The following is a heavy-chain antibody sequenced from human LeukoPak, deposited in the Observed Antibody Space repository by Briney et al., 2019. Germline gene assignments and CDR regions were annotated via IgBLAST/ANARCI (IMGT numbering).Heavy chain of an antibody. V-gene: IGHV1-46*01. J-gene: IGHJ4*02. CDR3: ARGYCTNGVCYLFDY. CDR1: GYTFTSYY. D-gene: IGHD2-8*01. Sequence: SVKVSCKASGYTFTSYYMHWVRQAPGQGLEWMGIINPSGGSTSYAQKFQGRVTMTRDTPTSTVYMELSSLRSEDTAVYYCARGYCTNGVCYLFDYWGQGTLVTVSS. CDR2: INPSGGST.